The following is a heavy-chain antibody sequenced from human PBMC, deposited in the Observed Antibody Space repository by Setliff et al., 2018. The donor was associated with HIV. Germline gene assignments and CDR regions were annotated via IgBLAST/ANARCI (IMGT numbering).Heavy chain of an antibody. CDR2: ISVSGTDI. D-gene: IGHD3-22*01. CDR3: AKELAASGLGYFDS. Sequence: GSLRLSCAASGFTFTNYYMSWIRQAPGKGLELLSYISVSGTDIKYADSVKGRFTISRDNAKNSLYLQMNSLRAEDTAEYYCAKELAASGLGYFDSWGRGILVTVSS. J-gene: IGHJ4*02. CDR1: GFTFTNYY. V-gene: IGHV3-11*01.